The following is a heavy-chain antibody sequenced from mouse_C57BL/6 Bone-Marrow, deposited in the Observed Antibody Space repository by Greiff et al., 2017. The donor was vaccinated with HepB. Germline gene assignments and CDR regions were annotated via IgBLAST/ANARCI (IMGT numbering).Heavy chain of an antibody. D-gene: IGHD2-2*01. CDR3: ARTGTERLPDYFDY. Sequence: VQLQQSGAELVKPGASVKISCKASGYAFSSYWMNWVKQRPGKGLEWIGQIYPGDGDTNYNGKFKGKATLTADKSSSTAYMQLSSLTSEDSAVYFCARTGTERLPDYFDYWGQGTTLTVSS. CDR2: IYPGDGDT. V-gene: IGHV1-80*01. J-gene: IGHJ2*01. CDR1: GYAFSSYW.